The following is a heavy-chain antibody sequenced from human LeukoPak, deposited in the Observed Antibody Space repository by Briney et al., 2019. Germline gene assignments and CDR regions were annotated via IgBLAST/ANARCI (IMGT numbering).Heavy chain of an antibody. CDR1: GFTFSDYA. CDR2: VSASGYTT. V-gene: IGHV3-23*01. CDR3: ARDQFAGNDYGDSCDY. J-gene: IGHJ4*02. D-gene: IGHD4-17*01. Sequence: GGSLRLSCAASGFTFSDYAMNWVRQGTGKGLEWVSAVSASGYTTHHADSVKGRFTTSRDNAKNSLYLQMNSLRAEDTAVYYCARDQFAGNDYGDSCDYWGQGTLVTVSS.